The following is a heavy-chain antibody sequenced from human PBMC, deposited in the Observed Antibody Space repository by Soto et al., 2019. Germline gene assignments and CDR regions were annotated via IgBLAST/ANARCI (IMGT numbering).Heavy chain of an antibody. V-gene: IGHV3-64*01. J-gene: IGHJ4*02. CDR3: ARGPYYYGSGSFMSWDIDY. Sequence: GGSLRLSCAASGFTFSSYAMHWVRQAPGKGLEYVSAISSNGGSTYYANSVKGRFTISRDNSKNTLYLQMGSLRAEDMAVYYCARGPYYYGSGSFMSWDIDYWGQGTLVTVSS. D-gene: IGHD3-10*01. CDR2: ISSNGGST. CDR1: GFTFSSYA.